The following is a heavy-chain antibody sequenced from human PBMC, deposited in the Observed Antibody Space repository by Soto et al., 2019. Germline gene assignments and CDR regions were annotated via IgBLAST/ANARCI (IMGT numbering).Heavy chain of an antibody. V-gene: IGHV4-30-2*01. D-gene: IGHD5-18*01. CDR3: ARAGSYGFYFDY. CDR1: GGSISSGGYS. Sequence: TLSLNCAVSGGSISSGGYSWSWIRQPPGKGLEWIGYIYHSGSTYYNPSLKSRVTISVDRSKNQFSLKLSSVTAADTAVYYCARAGSYGFYFDYWGQGTLVTVPS. J-gene: IGHJ4*02. CDR2: IYHSGST.